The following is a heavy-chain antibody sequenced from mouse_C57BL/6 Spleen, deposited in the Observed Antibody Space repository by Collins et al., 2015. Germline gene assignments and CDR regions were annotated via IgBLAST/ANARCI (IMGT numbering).Heavy chain of an antibody. J-gene: IGHJ3*01. CDR3: AMDYGSPFAY. CDR1: GYTFTSYW. V-gene: IGHV1-74*01. CDR2: IHPSDSDT. D-gene: IGHD1-1*01. Sequence: QVQLQQPGAELVKSGASVKVSCKASGYTFTSYWMHWVKQRPGQGLEWIGRIHPSDSDTNYSQKFKGKATLTVDKSSSTAYMQVSSLTSEDSAVYYCAMDYGSPFAYWGQGTLVTVSA.